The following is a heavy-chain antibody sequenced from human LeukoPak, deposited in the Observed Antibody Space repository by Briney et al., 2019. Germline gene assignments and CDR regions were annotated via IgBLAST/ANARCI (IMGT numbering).Heavy chain of an antibody. CDR3: ARGQIRYYDSSGYST. J-gene: IGHJ5*02. D-gene: IGHD3-22*01. V-gene: IGHV1-8*01. Sequence: ASVTVSCRASGYTFTSYDINWVRQATGQGLEWMGWMNPNSGNTGYAQKFQGRVTMTRNTSISTAYMELSSLRSEDTAVYYCARGQIRYYDSSGYSTWGQGTLVTVSS. CDR2: MNPNSGNT. CDR1: GYTFTSYD.